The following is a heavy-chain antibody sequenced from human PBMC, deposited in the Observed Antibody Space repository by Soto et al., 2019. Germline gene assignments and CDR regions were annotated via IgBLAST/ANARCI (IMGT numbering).Heavy chain of an antibody. D-gene: IGHD3-3*01. CDR3: AKLTDYDFWSGYSMKGSFNYYYGMDV. V-gene: IGHV3-23*01. Sequence: GGSLRLSCAASGFTFSSYAMSWVRQAPGKGLEWVSAISGSGGSTYYADSVKGRFTISGDNSKNTLYLQMNSLRAEDTAVYYCAKLTDYDFWSGYSMKGSFNYYYGMDVWGQGTTVTVSS. CDR2: ISGSGGST. J-gene: IGHJ6*02. CDR1: GFTFSSYA.